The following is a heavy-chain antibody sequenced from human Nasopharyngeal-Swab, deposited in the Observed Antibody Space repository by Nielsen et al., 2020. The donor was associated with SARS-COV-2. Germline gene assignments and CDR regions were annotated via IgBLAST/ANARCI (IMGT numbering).Heavy chain of an antibody. V-gene: IGHV3-9*01. CDR1: GFTFDDYA. Sequence: GGSLRPSCAASGFTFDDYAMHWVRQAPGKGLEWVSGISWNSGSIGYADSVKGRFTISRDNAKNSLYLQMNSLRSEDTALYYCAKDQYYDILTGPGDAFDIWGQGTMVTVSS. J-gene: IGHJ3*02. CDR2: ISWNSGSI. D-gene: IGHD3-9*01. CDR3: AKDQYYDILTGPGDAFDI.